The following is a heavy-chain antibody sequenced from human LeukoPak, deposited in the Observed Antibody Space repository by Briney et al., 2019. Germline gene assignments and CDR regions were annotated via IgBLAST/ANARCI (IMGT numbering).Heavy chain of an antibody. CDR3: ARRTCSGGSCLDAFDI. Sequence: GESLKISCKGSGYSFTNYWISWVRQMPGKGLEWMGRIDPSDSYTNYSPSFQGHVTISADKSISTAYLQWSNLKASDTAMYYCARRTCSGGSCLDAFDIWGQGTMVTVSS. CDR2: IDPSDSYT. J-gene: IGHJ3*02. CDR1: GYSFTNYW. D-gene: IGHD2-15*01. V-gene: IGHV5-10-1*01.